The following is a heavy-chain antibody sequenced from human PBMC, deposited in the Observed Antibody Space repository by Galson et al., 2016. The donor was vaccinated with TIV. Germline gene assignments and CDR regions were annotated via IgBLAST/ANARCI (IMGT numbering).Heavy chain of an antibody. CDR2: MWYDGSDK. Sequence: SLRLSCAASGFTFGSYGMHWVRQAPGKGLEWVTLMWYDGSDKYYADSVKGRFTISRDNSKNTLYLQMTSLRAEDTAMYYCGRAFYNNGWFIEYWGQGTLVTVSS. V-gene: IGHV3-33*01. CDR1: GFTFGSYG. J-gene: IGHJ4*02. CDR3: GRAFYNNGWFIEY. D-gene: IGHD6-19*01.